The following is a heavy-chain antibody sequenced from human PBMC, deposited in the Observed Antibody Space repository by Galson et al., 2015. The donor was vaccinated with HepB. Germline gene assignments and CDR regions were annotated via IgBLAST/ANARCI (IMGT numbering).Heavy chain of an antibody. J-gene: IGHJ2*01. CDR2: IGTAGDT. Sequence: SLRLSCAASGFTFSSYDMHWVRQATGKGLEWVSAIGTAGDTYYPGSVKGRFTISRENAKNSLYLQMNSLRAGDTAVYYCARVGHIAVAGPGWYFDLWGRGTLVTVSS. CDR1: GFTFSSYD. CDR3: ARVGHIAVAGPGWYFDL. V-gene: IGHV3-13*04. D-gene: IGHD6-13*01.